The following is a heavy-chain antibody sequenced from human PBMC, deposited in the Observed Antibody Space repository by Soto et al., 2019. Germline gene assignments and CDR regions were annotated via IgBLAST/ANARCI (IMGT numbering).Heavy chain of an antibody. CDR2: LWYDGSSN. CDR3: ARDAGIAATGRLDY. Sequence: ESGGGVVQPGRSLRLSCAASGFTFSRNGMHWVRQVPGKGLEWVAVLWYDGSSNYYTDSVKGRFTISRDNSKNTLFLQMNSLRAEDTALYYCARDAGIAATGRLDYWGQGTLVTVSS. CDR1: GFTFSRNG. J-gene: IGHJ4*02. D-gene: IGHD2-15*01. V-gene: IGHV3-33*01.